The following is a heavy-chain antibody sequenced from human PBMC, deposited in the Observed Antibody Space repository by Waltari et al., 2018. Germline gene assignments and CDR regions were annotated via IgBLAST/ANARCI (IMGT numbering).Heavy chain of an antibody. D-gene: IGHD3-10*01. CDR2: IYTSGGN. CDR3: ARDNPLYGSGSYGMDV. CDR1: GGSISSGSYY. J-gene: IGHJ6*02. Sequence: QVQLQESGPGLVKPSQTLSLTCTVSGGSISSGSYYWSWIRQSAGKGLEWIGYIYTSGGNNSSPCLSCRITISVDTSKNQFSLKLSSVTAADAAVYYCARDNPLYGSGSYGMDVWGQGTTVTVSS. V-gene: IGHV4-61*09.